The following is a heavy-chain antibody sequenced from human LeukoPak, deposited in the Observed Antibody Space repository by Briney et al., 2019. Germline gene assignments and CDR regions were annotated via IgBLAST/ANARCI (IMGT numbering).Heavy chain of an antibody. CDR2: IVVGSGNT. Sequence: AASVKVSCKASGFTFTTSSMQWVRQARGQPLEWIGWIVVGSGNTNYAQKFQRRVTFTRDMSTSTAYMELSSLRSEDTAVYYCARRSPSSYFDYWGQGTLVTVSS. V-gene: IGHV1-58*02. CDR1: GFTFTTSS. J-gene: IGHJ4*02. CDR3: ARRSPSSYFDY.